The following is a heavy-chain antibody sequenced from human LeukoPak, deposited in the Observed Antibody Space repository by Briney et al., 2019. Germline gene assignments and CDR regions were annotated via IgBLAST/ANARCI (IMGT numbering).Heavy chain of an antibody. CDR1: GYTFINYG. CDR3: ARTNLDCKNGVCYDY. CDR2: ISAYNGNT. D-gene: IGHD2-8*01. V-gene: IGHV1-18*01. J-gene: IGHJ4*02. Sequence: ASVKVSCKASGYTFINYGISWVRQAPGQGLEWMGWISAYNGNTYYAQKLQGRVTVTTDTSTSTAYMELRSLRSDDTAVYYCARTNLDCKNGVCYDYWGQGTLVTVSS.